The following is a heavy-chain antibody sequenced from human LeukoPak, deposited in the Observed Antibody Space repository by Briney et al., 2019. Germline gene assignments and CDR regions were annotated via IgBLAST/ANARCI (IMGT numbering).Heavy chain of an antibody. Sequence: GGSLRLSCAASGFTFSSHGMSWVRQAPGKGLEWISYISSTRPTIYYADSVKGRFTISRDDAKSSLYLQMNSLRAEDTAVYYCAELGITMIGGVWGKGTTVTISS. D-gene: IGHD3-10*02. CDR1: GFTFSSHG. V-gene: IGHV3-48*01. J-gene: IGHJ6*04. CDR3: AELGITMIGGV. CDR2: ISSTRPTI.